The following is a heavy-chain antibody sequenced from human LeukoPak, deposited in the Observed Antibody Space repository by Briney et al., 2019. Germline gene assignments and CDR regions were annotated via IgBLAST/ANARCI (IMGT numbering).Heavy chain of an antibody. Sequence: SETLSLTCAVYGGSFSGYYWSWIRQPPGKGLEWIGEINHSGSTNYNPSLKSRVTISVDRSKNQFSLKLSSVTAADTAVYYCARGGLLFDYWGQGTLVTVSS. V-gene: IGHV4-34*01. CDR1: GGSFSGYY. CDR3: ARGGLLFDY. CDR2: INHSGST. D-gene: IGHD1-26*01. J-gene: IGHJ4*02.